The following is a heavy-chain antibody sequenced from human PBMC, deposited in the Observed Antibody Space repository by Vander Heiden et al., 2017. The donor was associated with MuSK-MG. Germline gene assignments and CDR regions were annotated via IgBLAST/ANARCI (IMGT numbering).Heavy chain of an antibody. CDR1: GFTFSSYA. J-gene: IGHJ6*02. D-gene: IGHD6-13*01. CDR3: VKELRIAAAGYYYYGMDV. Sequence: EVQLVESGGGLVQPGGSLRLSCSASGFTFSSYARHWVRQAPGKGLEYVSAISSNGGSTYYADSVKGRFTISRDNSKNTLYLQMSSLRAEDTAVYYCVKELRIAAAGYYYYGMDVWGQGTTVTVSS. CDR2: ISSNGGST. V-gene: IGHV3-64D*06.